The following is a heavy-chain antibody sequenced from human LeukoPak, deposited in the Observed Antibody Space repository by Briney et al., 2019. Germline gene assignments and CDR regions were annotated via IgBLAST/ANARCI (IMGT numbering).Heavy chain of an antibody. CDR1: GFTFSTYW. CDR2: IKEDGSAT. D-gene: IGHD1-1*01. V-gene: IGHV3-7*04. CDR3: ARDSPGYLAYDS. Sequence: GGSLRLSCAASGFTFSTYWMTWVRQAPGKGPEWVANIKEDGSATYYVDSVKGRFTISRDNAKKSLYLQMNSLRAEDAAVYYCARDSPGYLAYDSWGQGTLVTVSS. J-gene: IGHJ4*02.